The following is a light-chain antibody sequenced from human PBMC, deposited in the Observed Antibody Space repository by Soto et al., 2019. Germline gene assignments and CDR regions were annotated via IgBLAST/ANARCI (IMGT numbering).Light chain of an antibody. J-gene: IGKJ5*01. CDR2: GAS. CDR3: QQYDNWPIT. Sequence: EIVVTTSPATLSLSPGERXXLXXXASQSVSSNLAWYQQKPGQAPRLLISGASTRATGIPARLSGSGSGTEFTLTISSLRSEDFAVYYCQQYDNWPITFGQGTRLEIK. V-gene: IGKV3-15*01. CDR1: QSVSSN.